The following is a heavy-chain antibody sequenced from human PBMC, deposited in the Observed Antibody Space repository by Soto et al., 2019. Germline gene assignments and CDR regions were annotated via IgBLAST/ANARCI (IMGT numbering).Heavy chain of an antibody. CDR2: ISGSGGST. D-gene: IGHD2-2*01. V-gene: IGHV3-23*01. J-gene: IGHJ4*02. Sequence: GGSLRLSCAASGFTFSSYAMSWVRQAPGKGLEWVSTISGSGGSTYYADSVKGRFTISRDNSKNTLYLQMNSLRAEDTAVYYCAKDRSRYCSSTSCPNYFDYWGQGTLVTVSS. CDR3: AKDRSRYCSSTSCPNYFDY. CDR1: GFTFSSYA.